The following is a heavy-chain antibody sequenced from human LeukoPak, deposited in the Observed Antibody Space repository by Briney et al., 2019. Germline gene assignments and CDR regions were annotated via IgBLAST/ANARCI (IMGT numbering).Heavy chain of an antibody. CDR1: GYTLTELS. D-gene: IGHD3-10*01. CDR2: FDPEDGET. J-gene: IGHJ3*02. CDR3: ATSWATGPFAFDI. V-gene: IGHV1-24*01. Sequence: ASVKVSCKVSGYTLTELSMHWVRQAPGKVLEWMGGFDPEDGETIYAQKFQGRVTMTEDTSTDTAYMELSSLRSEDTAVYYCATSWATGPFAFDIWGQGTMVTVSS.